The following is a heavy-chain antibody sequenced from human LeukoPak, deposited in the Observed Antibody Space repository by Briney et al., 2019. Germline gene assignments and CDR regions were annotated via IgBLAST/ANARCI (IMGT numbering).Heavy chain of an antibody. V-gene: IGHV3-48*03. D-gene: IGHD5-18*01. CDR1: GFTFSSYE. J-gene: IGHJ4*02. CDR3: ARDGYSYGPGRIDY. CDR2: ISSSGSTI. Sequence: GGSLRLSCAASGFTFSSYEMNWVRQAPGKGLEWVSYISSSGSTIYYADSVKGRFTISRDNAKNSLYLQMNSLRAEDTAVYYCARDGYSYGPGRIDYWGQGTLVTVSS.